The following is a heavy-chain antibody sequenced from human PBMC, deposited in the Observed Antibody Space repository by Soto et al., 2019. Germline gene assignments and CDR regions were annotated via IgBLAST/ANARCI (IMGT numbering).Heavy chain of an antibody. CDR1: VGSISSGGYY. D-gene: IGHD3-10*01. V-gene: IGHV4-31*03. Sequence: SETLSLTCTVSVGSISSGGYYWSWIRQHPGKGLEWIGYIYYSGSTYYNPSLKSRVTISVDTSKNQFSLKLSSVTAADTAVYYCAREYYYGSGSYSHWGQGTLVTVSS. CDR2: IYYSGST. J-gene: IGHJ4*02. CDR3: AREYYYGSGSYSH.